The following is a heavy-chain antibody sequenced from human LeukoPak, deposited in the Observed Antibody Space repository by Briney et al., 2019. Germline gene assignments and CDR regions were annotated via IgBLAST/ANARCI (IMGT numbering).Heavy chain of an antibody. CDR1: GGSISSYY. CDR2: IYTSGST. J-gene: IGHJ4*02. Sequence: LSETLSLTCTVSGGSISSYYWSWIRQPAGKGLEWIGRIYTSGSTNYNPSLKSRVTMSVDTSKNQFSLKLSSVTAADTAVYYCARDRYYYDSSGSQFDYWGQATLVTVSS. V-gene: IGHV4-4*07. D-gene: IGHD3-22*01. CDR3: ARDRYYYDSSGSQFDY.